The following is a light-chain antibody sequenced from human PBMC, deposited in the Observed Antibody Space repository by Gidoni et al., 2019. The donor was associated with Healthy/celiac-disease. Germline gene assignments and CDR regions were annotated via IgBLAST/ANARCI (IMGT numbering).Light chain of an antibody. CDR1: QSLLHSNGYNY. CDR3: MQALQTRTT. J-gene: IGKJ2*01. Sequence: TVMTPSPLSLPVTPGEPASISCRSSQSLLHSNGYNYLDWYLQKPGQSPQLLIYLGSNRASGVPDRFSGSGSGTDFTLKISRVEAEDVGVYYCMQALQTRTTFGQGTKLEIK. V-gene: IGKV2-28*01. CDR2: LGS.